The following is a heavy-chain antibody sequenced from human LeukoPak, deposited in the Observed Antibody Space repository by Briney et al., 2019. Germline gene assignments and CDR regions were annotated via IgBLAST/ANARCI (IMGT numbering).Heavy chain of an antibody. CDR3: AREAPRYCSGGSCYHPFDY. CDR2: IYYSGST. CDR1: GGSISSYY. D-gene: IGHD2-15*01. V-gene: IGHV4-59*01. J-gene: IGHJ4*02. Sequence: SETLSLTCTVSGGSISSYYWSWIRQPPGKGLEWIGYIYYSGSTNYNPSLKSRVTISVETSKNEFSLKLRSVTAADTAVYYCAREAPRYCSGGSCYHPFDYWGQGTLVTVSS.